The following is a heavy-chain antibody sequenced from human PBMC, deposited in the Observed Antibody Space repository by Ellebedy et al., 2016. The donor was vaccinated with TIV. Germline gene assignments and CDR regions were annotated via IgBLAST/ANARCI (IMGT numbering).Heavy chain of an antibody. D-gene: IGHD3-3*01. CDR2: IYCSGST. CDR3: ARAHYDFWSGSGRYFDY. J-gene: IGHJ4*02. V-gene: IGHV4-31*03. CDR1: GGSISSGGYY. Sequence: SETLSLTXTVSGGSISSGGYYWSWIRQHPGKGLEWIGYIYCSGSTYYNPSLKSRVTISVDTSKNQFSLKLSSVTAADTAVYYCARAHYDFWSGSGRYFDYWGQGTLVTVSS.